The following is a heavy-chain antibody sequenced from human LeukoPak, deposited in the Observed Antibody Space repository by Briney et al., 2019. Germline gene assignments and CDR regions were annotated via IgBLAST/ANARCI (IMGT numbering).Heavy chain of an antibody. J-gene: IGHJ4*02. CDR2: VKEDGSEK. V-gene: IGHV3-7*04. CDR3: ARYGSIVAAGTFDY. Sequence: PGGSLRLSCAASGFTFSRFWMSWVRQAPGKGLEWVANVKEDGSEKYYLDSVKGRFTISRDNAKNSLYLQMNSLRAEDTAVYYCARYGSIVAAGTFDYWGQGTLVTVSS. CDR1: GFTFSRFW. D-gene: IGHD6-13*01.